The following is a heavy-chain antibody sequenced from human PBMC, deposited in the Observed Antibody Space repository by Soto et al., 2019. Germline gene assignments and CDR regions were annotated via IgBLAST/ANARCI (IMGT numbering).Heavy chain of an antibody. D-gene: IGHD6-6*01. CDR3: ARDQKARHGYYGMDV. CDR2: IKQDGSEK. V-gene: IGHV3-7*01. CDR1: GFTFSSYW. J-gene: IGHJ6*02. Sequence: AGGSLRLSCAASGFTFSSYWMSWVRQAPGKGLEWVANIKQDGSEKYYEDSVKGRFTISRDNAKNSLYLQMNSLRAEDTAVYYCARDQKARHGYYGMDVWGQGTTVTSP.